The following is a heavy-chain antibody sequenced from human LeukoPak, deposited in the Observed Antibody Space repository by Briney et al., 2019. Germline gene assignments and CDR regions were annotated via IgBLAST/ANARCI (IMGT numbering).Heavy chain of an antibody. J-gene: IGHJ3*02. CDR3: ARAWNDDAFDI. Sequence: PSETLSLTCTVSGGSISSYYWSWIRQPPGKGLEWIGYIYYSGSTNYNPSLKSRVTMSVDTSKNQFSLKLSSVTAADTAVYYCARAWNDDAFDIWGQGTMVTVSS. CDR1: GGSISSYY. V-gene: IGHV4-59*12. CDR2: IYYSGST. D-gene: IGHD1-1*01.